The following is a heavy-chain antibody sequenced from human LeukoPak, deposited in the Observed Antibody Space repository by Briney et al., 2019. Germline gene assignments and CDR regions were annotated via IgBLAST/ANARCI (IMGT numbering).Heavy chain of an antibody. J-gene: IGHJ5*02. V-gene: IGHV3-23*01. D-gene: IGHD3-10*01. CDR2: ISGSGGST. CDR1: GLTFSKYA. CDR3: AKEQMYYYGSGSHNWFDP. Sequence: QTGGSLRLSCAASGLTFSKYAMSWVRQAPGKGLEWVSAISGSGGSTYYADSVQGRFTISRDNSKNTLYLQMNSLRAEDTAVYYCAKEQMYYYGSGSHNWFDPWGQGTLVTVSS.